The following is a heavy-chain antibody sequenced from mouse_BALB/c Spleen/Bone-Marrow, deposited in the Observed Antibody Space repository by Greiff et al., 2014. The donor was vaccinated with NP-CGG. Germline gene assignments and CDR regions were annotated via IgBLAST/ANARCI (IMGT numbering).Heavy chain of an antibody. Sequence: ESGAELVRPGTSVKVSCKASGYAFTNYLIEWVKQRPGQGLEWTGVINPGSGGTNYNEKFKGKATLTADKSSSTAYMQLSSLTSDDSAVYFCARRDGNYAWFAYWGQGTLVTVSA. CDR2: INPGSGGT. CDR3: ARRDGNYAWFAY. J-gene: IGHJ3*01. V-gene: IGHV1-54*03. CDR1: GYAFTNYL. D-gene: IGHD2-1*01.